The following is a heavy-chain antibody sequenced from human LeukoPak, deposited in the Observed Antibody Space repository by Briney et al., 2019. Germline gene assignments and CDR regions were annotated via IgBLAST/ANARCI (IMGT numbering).Heavy chain of an antibody. CDR2: ISYDGSNK. Sequence: PGGSLRLSCAASGFTFSSYGMHWVRQAPGKGLEWVAFISYDGSNKYYADSVKGRFTISRDNSKNTLYLQMNSLRAEDTAVYYCAKALPRYCSSTSCYPQLFDYWGQGTLVTVSS. V-gene: IGHV3-30*18. CDR3: AKALPRYCSSTSCYPQLFDY. CDR1: GFTFSSYG. J-gene: IGHJ4*02. D-gene: IGHD2-2*01.